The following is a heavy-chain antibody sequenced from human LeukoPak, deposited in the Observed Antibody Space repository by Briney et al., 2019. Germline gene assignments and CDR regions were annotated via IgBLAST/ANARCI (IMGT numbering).Heavy chain of an antibody. J-gene: IGHJ4*02. V-gene: IGHV1-8*02. Sequence: ASVKVSFKASGYTFTGYYMHWVRQAPGQGLEWMGWINPNSGNTGYAQKFQGRVTMTRNTSISTAYMELSSLRSEDTAVYYCARPSSGWYFDWADNPYFDYWGQGTLVTVSS. CDR1: GYTFTGYY. D-gene: IGHD6-19*01. CDR3: ARPSSGWYFDWADNPYFDY. CDR2: INPNSGNT.